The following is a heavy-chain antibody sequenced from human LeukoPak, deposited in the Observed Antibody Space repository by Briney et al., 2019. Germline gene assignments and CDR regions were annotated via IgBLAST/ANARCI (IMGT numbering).Heavy chain of an antibody. CDR3: ARGEVAVSLDY. CDR2: INPNIAGT. J-gene: IGHJ4*02. D-gene: IGHD6-19*01. V-gene: IGHV1-2*02. CDR1: GYIFSGNY. Sequence: GASVKVSCKTSGYIFSGNYIHWVRRAPGQGLEWMGWINPNIAGTNYAQKFQGRVTMTRDTSSSTAYMELSRLTSDDTAVYYCARGEVAVSLDYWGQGTLVTVSS.